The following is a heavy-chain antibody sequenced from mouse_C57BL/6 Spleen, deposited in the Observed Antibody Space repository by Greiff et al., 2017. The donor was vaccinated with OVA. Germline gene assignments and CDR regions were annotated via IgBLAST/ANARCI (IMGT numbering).Heavy chain of an antibody. J-gene: IGHJ2*02. CDR1: GFTFSDYY. Sequence: EVKLVESEGGLVQPGSSLKLSCTASGFTFSDYYMAWVRQVPEKGLEWVANINYGGSYTYYLDSLKSRFIISRDNSKNILYLQMSSLESEYTATYYCARMYYCRPYFDYWGQGSSLTVSS. CDR2: INYGGSYT. CDR3: ARMYYCRPYFDY. V-gene: IGHV5-16*01. D-gene: IGHD1-1*01.